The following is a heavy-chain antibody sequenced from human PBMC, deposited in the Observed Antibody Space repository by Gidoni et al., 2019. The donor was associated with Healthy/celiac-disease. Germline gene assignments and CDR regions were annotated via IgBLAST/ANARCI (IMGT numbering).Heavy chain of an antibody. J-gene: IGHJ4*02. CDR3: ARGMTTVTMADY. D-gene: IGHD4-17*01. V-gene: IGHV3-21*01. Sequence: EVQLVESGGGLVMPGGSLRPSCASSGFTFSSYSMNWVRPAPGKGLEWVSSISSSSSYIYYADSVKGRFTISRDNAKNSLYLQMNSLRAEDTAVYYCARGMTTVTMADYWGQGTLVTVSS. CDR1: GFTFSSYS. CDR2: ISSSSSYI.